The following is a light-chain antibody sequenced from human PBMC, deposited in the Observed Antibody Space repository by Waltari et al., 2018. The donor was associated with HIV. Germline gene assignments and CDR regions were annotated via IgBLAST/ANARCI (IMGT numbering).Light chain of an antibody. CDR1: SSNIGSSP. CDR2: INY. J-gene: IGLJ2*01. Sequence: QSVLTQPPSASGTPGQRVTISCSGSSSNIGSSPVKWYQQLPGTAPKLLMYINYQRPSGVPVRFAGSKSGTSASRAISGLQSEDEADYFCAAWDDSLKGVVFGGGTKLTVL. V-gene: IGLV1-44*01. CDR3: AAWDDSLKGVV.